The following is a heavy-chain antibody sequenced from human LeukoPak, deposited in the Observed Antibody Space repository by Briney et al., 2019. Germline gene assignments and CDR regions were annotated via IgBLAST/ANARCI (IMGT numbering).Heavy chain of an antibody. CDR2: IYYSGTS. CDR1: GGFISSGSYF. J-gene: IGHJ4*02. V-gene: IGHV4-39*07. Sequence: PSETLSLTCTVSGGFISSGSYFWSWIRQPPGKRLEWIGSIYYSGTSYSNPSLNRRVTISIDTSKNQFSLRLSSVTAADTAVYYCARSPNPYSSGWYTFDYWGQGTLVTVSS. D-gene: IGHD6-19*01. CDR3: ARSPNPYSSGWYTFDY.